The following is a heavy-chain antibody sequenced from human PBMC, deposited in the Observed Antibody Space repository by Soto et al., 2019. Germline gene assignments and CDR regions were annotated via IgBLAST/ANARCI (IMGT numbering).Heavy chain of an antibody. J-gene: IGHJ3*02. Sequence: LGESLKISCEGSGYSFTSYWIGWVRQMPGKGLEWMGIIYPGDSDTRYSPSFQGQVTISAAKSISTAYLQWSSLKASDTAMYYCARLRPKAAAGHDAYDICGQGTLVTVS. CDR1: GYSFTSYW. CDR2: IYPGDSDT. CDR3: ARLRPKAAAGHDAYDI. V-gene: IGHV5-51*01. D-gene: IGHD6-13*01.